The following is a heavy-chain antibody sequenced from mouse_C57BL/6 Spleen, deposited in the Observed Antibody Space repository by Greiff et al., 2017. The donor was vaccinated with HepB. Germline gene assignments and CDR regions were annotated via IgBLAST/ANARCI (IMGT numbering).Heavy chain of an antibody. CDR3: VRDGRSYAMDY. Sequence: QVQLQQPGAELVKPGASVKMSCKASGYTFTSYWITWVKQRPGQGLEWIGDIYPGSGSTNYNEKFKSKATLTVYTSSSTAYMQLSSLTSEDSAVYYSVRDGRSYAMDYWGQGTSVTVSS. J-gene: IGHJ4*01. V-gene: IGHV1-55*01. CDR1: GYTFTSYW. D-gene: IGHD1-1*01. CDR2: IYPGSGST.